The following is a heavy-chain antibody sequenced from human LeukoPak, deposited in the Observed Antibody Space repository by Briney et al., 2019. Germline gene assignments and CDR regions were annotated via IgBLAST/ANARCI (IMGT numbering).Heavy chain of an antibody. V-gene: IGHV3-30*02. CDR3: AKENEQWLPDY. Sequence: GGSLRLSCAASGFIFSIYGMHWVRQAPGKGLEWVACIWFDGTQKYYADSVKGRFTISRDTSKNTLYLQMNSLRAEDTAVYYCAKENEQWLPDYWGQGTLVTVSS. D-gene: IGHD6-19*01. CDR2: IWFDGTQK. CDR1: GFIFSIYG. J-gene: IGHJ4*02.